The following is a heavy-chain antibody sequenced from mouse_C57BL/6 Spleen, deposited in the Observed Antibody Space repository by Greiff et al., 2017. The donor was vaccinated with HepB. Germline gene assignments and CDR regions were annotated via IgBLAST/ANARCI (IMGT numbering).Heavy chain of an antibody. V-gene: IGHV1-81*01. J-gene: IGHJ1*03. Sequence: VQLQQSGAELARPGASVKLSCKASGYTFTSYGISWVKQRTGQGLEWIGEIYPRSGNTYYNEKFKGKATLTADKSSSTAYMELRSLTSEDSAVYVCARSYYDYVDVDVWGTGTTVTVSS. CDR3: ARSYYDYVDVDV. D-gene: IGHD2-4*01. CDR1: GYTFTSYG. CDR2: IYPRSGNT.